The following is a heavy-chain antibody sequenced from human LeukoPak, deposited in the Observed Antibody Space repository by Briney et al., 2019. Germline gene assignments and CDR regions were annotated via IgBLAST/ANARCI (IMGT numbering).Heavy chain of an antibody. J-gene: IGHJ4*02. CDR1: GFTFSSYW. V-gene: IGHV3-7*01. Sequence: PTGGSLRLSCAASGFTFSSYWMSWVRQAPGKGLEWVANIKQDGSEKYYVDSVKGRFTISRDNAKNSLYLQMNSLRAEDTAVYYCARGDSSGWYPGDYWGQGTLVTVSS. D-gene: IGHD6-19*01. CDR2: IKQDGSEK. CDR3: ARGDSSGWYPGDY.